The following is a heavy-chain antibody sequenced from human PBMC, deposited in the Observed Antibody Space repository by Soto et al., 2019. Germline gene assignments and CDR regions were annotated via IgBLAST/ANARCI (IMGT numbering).Heavy chain of an antibody. Sequence: QVQLVQSGAEVKKPGASVKVSCKASGYTFTSYDINWVRQATGQGLEWMGWMNPNSGNTGYAQKFQGRVTMTRKTSISTAYMELSSLRSEATAVYYCAGGWYYGSGSPFDPWGQGTLVTVSS. D-gene: IGHD3-10*01. CDR1: GYTFTSYD. V-gene: IGHV1-8*01. CDR3: AGGWYYGSGSPFDP. J-gene: IGHJ5*02. CDR2: MNPNSGNT.